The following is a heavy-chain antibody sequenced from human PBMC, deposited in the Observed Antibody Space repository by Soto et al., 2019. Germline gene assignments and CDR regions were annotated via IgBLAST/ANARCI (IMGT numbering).Heavy chain of an antibody. D-gene: IGHD6-19*01. J-gene: IGHJ2*01. CDR3: AKDGRIAVAGTGWYFYH. CDR1: GFTFDDYA. Sequence: EVQLVESGGGLVQPGRSLRLSCAASGFTFDDYAMHWVRQAPGKGLEWVSGISWNSGSIGYADSVKSRFTISRDNAKNPMYLQMSRLRAEYTALYYCAKDGRIAVAGTGWYFYHWGRGTLVSGSS. CDR2: ISWNSGSI. V-gene: IGHV3-9*01.